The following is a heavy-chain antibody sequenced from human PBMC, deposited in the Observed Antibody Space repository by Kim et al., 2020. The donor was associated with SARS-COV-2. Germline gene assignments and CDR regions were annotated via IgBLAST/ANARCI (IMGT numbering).Heavy chain of an antibody. V-gene: IGHV1-69*13. D-gene: IGHD3-3*01. Sequence: SVKVSCKASGGSFYNYILNWVRQAPGQGLEWMGAIDTISGAVNYAQKFRGRVTIDADESMSKAYMELNSLRVDDTASYYCARDSDDGVVLYALNIWGQG. CDR1: GGSFYNYI. CDR3: ARDSDDGVVLYALNI. J-gene: IGHJ3*02. CDR2: IDTISGAV.